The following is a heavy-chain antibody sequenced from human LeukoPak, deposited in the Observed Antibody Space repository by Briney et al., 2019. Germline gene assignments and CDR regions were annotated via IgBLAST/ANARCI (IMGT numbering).Heavy chain of an antibody. J-gene: IGHJ5*02. Sequence: SETLSLTCTVSGGSVSSGSYYWSWIRQPPGKGLEWIGYIYYSGSTNYNPSLKSRVTITVDTSKNQFSLKLSSVTAADTAVYYCARDNERRIDPWGQGTLVTVSS. CDR2: IYYSGST. D-gene: IGHD1-1*01. V-gene: IGHV4-61*01. CDR3: ARDNERRIDP. CDR1: GGSVSSGSYY.